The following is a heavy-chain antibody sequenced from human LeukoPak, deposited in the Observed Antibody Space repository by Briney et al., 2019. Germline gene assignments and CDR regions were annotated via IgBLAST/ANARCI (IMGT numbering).Heavy chain of an antibody. J-gene: IGHJ4*02. CDR3: AREAGYGSGWFGY. CDR1: GFTLSSYS. CDR2: ISGSSNTI. D-gene: IGHD6-19*01. V-gene: IGHV3-48*02. Sequence: GGSLRLSCAASGFTLSSYSMIWVRQAPGKGLEWVSYISGSSNTINYADSVKGRFTISRDNAKNSLYLQMNSLIDEDTAVYYCAREAGYGSGWFGYWGQGTLVTVSS.